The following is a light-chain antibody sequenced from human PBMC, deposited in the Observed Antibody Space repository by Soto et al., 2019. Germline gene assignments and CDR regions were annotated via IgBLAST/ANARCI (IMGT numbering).Light chain of an antibody. J-gene: IGKJ4*01. V-gene: IGKV1-9*01. Sequence: IQLTQSPSSLSASVGDRVTITCRASQGISSYLAWYQQKPGKAPKLLIHAASTLQSGDPSRFSGSGSGTDFTLTISSLQPEDCATYYCQQLNSYPLTFGGGTKVESK. CDR1: QGISSY. CDR3: QQLNSYPLT. CDR2: AAS.